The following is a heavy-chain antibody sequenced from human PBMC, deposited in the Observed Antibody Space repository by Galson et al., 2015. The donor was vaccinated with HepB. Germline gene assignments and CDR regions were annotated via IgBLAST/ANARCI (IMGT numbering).Heavy chain of an antibody. J-gene: IGHJ4*02. CDR1: GYTLTELS. Sequence: QSGAEVKKPGESLRISCKVSGYTLTELSMHWVRQAPGKGLEWMGGFDPEDGETIYAQKFQGRVTMTEDTSTDTAYMELSSLRSEDTAVYYCATNPLTTVVTRRLGNWGKGTLVTVSS. CDR2: FDPEDGET. CDR3: ATNPLTTVVTRRLGN. V-gene: IGHV1-24*01. D-gene: IGHD4-23*01.